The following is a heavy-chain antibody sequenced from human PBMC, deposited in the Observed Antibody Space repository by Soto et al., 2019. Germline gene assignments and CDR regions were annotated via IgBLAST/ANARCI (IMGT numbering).Heavy chain of an antibody. D-gene: IGHD3-3*01. V-gene: IGHV1-69*13. CDR2: IIPIFGTA. Sequence: GASVKVSCKASGGTFSSYAISWVLQAPGQGLEWMGGIIPIFGTANYAQKFQGKVTITADESTSTAYMELSSLRSEDTAVYYCARDSTYDFWGGYYPPYYYYGMDVWGQGTRVTV. CDR3: ARDSTYDFWGGYYPPYYYYGMDV. CDR1: GGTFSSYA. J-gene: IGHJ6*02.